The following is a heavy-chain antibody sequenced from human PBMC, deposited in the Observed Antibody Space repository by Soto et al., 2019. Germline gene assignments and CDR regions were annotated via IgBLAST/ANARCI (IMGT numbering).Heavy chain of an antibody. V-gene: IGHV4-34*01. J-gene: IGHJ5*02. Sequence: QVQLQQWGAGLLKPSETLSLTCAVYGGSFRDYYWSWIRQPPGKGLEWIGDINHRGRTNYNQTLKSRVTISVDTSKNKVCLKLSSVTAADTAVYYCANVEGYNWNYLDPWGQGTLVTVSS. CDR3: ANVEGYNWNYLDP. CDR1: GGSFRDYY. D-gene: IGHD1-7*01. CDR2: INHRGRT.